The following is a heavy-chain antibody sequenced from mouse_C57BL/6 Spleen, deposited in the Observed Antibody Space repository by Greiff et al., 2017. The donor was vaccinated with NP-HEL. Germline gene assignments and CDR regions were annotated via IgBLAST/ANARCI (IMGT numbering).Heavy chain of an antibody. Sequence: EVNVVESEGGLVQPGSSMKLSCTASGFTFSDYYMAWVRQVPEKGLEWVANINYDGSSTYYLDSLKSRFIISRDNAKNILYLQMSSLKSEDTATYYCARDRPYYYGSKLEAMDYWGQGTSVTVSS. CDR3: ARDRPYYYGSKLEAMDY. CDR2: INYDGSST. V-gene: IGHV5-16*01. CDR1: GFTFSDYY. J-gene: IGHJ4*01. D-gene: IGHD1-1*01.